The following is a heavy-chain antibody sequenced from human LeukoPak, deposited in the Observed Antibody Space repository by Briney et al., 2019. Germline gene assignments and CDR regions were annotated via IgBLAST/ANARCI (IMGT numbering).Heavy chain of an antibody. CDR2: IFSNDEK. D-gene: IGHD5-12*01. Sequence: SGPVLVKPTETLTLTCTVSGFSLSNARMGVSWIRQPPGKALEWLAHIFSNDEKSYSTSLKSRLTISKDTSKSQVVLTMTNMDPVDTATYYSARIEAISGYDRNWFDPWGQGTLVTVSS. V-gene: IGHV2-26*01. CDR3: ARIEAISGYDRNWFDP. J-gene: IGHJ5*02. CDR1: GFSLSNARMG.